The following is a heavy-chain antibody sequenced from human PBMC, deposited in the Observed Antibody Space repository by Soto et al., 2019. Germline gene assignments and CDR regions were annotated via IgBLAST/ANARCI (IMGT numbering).Heavy chain of an antibody. D-gene: IGHD6-19*01. CDR2: INPSGGST. V-gene: IGHV1-46*01. Sequence: ASVKVSCKASGYTFTSCYMHWVRQAPGQGLEWMGIINPSGGSTSYAQKFQGRVTMTRDTSTSTVYMELSSLRSEDTAVYYCARAPRTIAVPTTYFDYWGQGTLVTVSS. CDR3: ARAPRTIAVPTTYFDY. CDR1: GYTFTSCY. J-gene: IGHJ4*02.